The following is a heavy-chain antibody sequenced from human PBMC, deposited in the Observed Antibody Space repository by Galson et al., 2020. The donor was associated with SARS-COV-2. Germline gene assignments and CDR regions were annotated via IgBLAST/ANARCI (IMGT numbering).Heavy chain of an antibody. D-gene: IGHD1-1*01. Sequence: TGGSLRLSCVAYGFSFSIYDMHWVRQAPGKGLEWVAHTTYEESEKLYEDSVKGRFTVSRDNSENNLYLHMDSMRVEDTAVYYCTTTSLGTGFKFWGQGTLGTVSS. J-gene: IGHJ4*02. CDR1: GFSFSIYD. V-gene: IGHV3-30*03. CDR2: TTYEESEK. CDR3: TTTSLGTGFKF.